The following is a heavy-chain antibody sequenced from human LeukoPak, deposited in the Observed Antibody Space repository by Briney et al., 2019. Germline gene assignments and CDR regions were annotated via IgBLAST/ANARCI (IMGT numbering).Heavy chain of an antibody. Sequence: SETLSLTCTVSGRTISSYYWNWIRQPPGKGLEGFGYIHDSGSTKYNPSLKSRVNISVETAKNQFSLKLSSVTAADTAVYYCARWYYSGWDFDYWGQGNLVTGSS. CDR2: IHDSGST. CDR1: GRTISSYY. D-gene: IGHD6-19*01. CDR3: ARWYYSGWDFDY. J-gene: IGHJ4*02. V-gene: IGHV4-59*08.